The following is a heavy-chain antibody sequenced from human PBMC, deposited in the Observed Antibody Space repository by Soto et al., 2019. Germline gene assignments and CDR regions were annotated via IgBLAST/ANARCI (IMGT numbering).Heavy chain of an antibody. V-gene: IGHV1-18*01. CDR3: ARVGAYCSSTSCFDY. CDR2: ISAYNGNT. Sequence: ASVKVSCKASGYTFTSYGISWVRQAPGQGLEWMGWISAYNGNTNYAQKLQGRVTMTTDTSTSTAYMELRSLRSDDTAVYYCARVGAYCSSTSCFDYSGQGTLVTVSS. J-gene: IGHJ4*02. CDR1: GYTFTSYG. D-gene: IGHD2-2*01.